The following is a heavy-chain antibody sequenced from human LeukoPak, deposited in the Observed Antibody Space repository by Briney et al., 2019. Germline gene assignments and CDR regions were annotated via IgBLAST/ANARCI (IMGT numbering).Heavy chain of an antibody. Sequence: GGSLRLSCAASGFTFSHYGMHWVRQAPGKGLEWVAFIRYDGSNKSYADSVKGRFTISRDNSKNTLYLQMNSLRAEDTAVYYCAKMGYSSSSGDYWGQGTLVTVSS. CDR1: GFTFSHYG. V-gene: IGHV3-30*02. CDR3: AKMGYSSSSGDY. J-gene: IGHJ4*02. D-gene: IGHD6-6*01. CDR2: IRYDGSNK.